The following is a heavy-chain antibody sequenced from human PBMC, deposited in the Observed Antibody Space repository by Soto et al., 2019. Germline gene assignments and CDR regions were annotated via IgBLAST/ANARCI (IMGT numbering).Heavy chain of an antibody. D-gene: IGHD1-26*01. Sequence: EVQLLESGGGLVQPGGSLRLSCAASGFTFSSYAMSWDRQAPGKGLEWVSAISGSGGSTYYADSVKGRFTISRDNSKNTLYLQMNSLRAEDTAVYYCAKTDSGSPYLDYWGQGTLVTVSS. CDR3: AKTDSGSPYLDY. CDR1: GFTFSSYA. V-gene: IGHV3-23*01. J-gene: IGHJ4*02. CDR2: ISGSGGST.